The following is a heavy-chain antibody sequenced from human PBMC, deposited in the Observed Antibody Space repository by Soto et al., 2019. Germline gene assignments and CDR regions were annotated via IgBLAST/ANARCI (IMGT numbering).Heavy chain of an antibody. D-gene: IGHD6-13*01. Sequence: GGSLRLSCAASGFTFSSYAMSWVRQAPGKGLEWVSAISGSGGSTYYADSVKGRFTISRDNSKNTLYLQMNSLRAEDTAAYYCAKLTRSHPRIAAHDYWGQGTLVTVSS. J-gene: IGHJ4*02. V-gene: IGHV3-23*01. CDR1: GFTFSSYA. CDR3: AKLTRSHPRIAAHDY. CDR2: ISGSGGST.